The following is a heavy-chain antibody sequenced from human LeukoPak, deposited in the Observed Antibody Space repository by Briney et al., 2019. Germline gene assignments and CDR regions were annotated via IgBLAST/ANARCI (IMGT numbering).Heavy chain of an antibody. Sequence: ASETVSCKASGYTFITYYIHWVRQAPGQGLEWMGIINPSGGSTNYAQKFQGRVTMTSDTSTSTVFMELSSLRSEDTAVYFCARGPPGRVYDSSKRGLFDPWGQGALVSVCS. CDR3: ARGPPGRVYDSSKRGLFDP. CDR2: INPSGGST. D-gene: IGHD3-22*01. CDR1: GYTFITYY. V-gene: IGHV1-46*01. J-gene: IGHJ5*02.